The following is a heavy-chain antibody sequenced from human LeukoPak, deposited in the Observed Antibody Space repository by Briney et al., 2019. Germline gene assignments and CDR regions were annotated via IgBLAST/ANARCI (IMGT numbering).Heavy chain of an antibody. CDR3: VNGESFYGDYGFDY. CDR1: GFTVSSNY. D-gene: IGHD4-17*01. V-gene: IGHV3-66*01. J-gene: IGHJ4*02. CDR2: MYSGGST. Sequence: GGSLRLSCAASGFTVSSNYMSWVRQAPGKGLEWVSVMYSGGSTDYADSVKGRFTISRDNSKNTLYLQMNNLRVEDTAVFYCVNGESFYGDYGFDYWGQGTLVTVSS.